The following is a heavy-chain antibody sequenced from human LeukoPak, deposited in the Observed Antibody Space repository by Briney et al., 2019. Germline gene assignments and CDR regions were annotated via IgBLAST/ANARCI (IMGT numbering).Heavy chain of an antibody. J-gene: IGHJ4*02. Sequence: SETLSLTCTVSGGSISSYYWSWIRQPPGKGLEWIGYIYYSGSTNYNPSLKSRVTISVDTSKNQFSLKLSSVTAADTAAYYCASDILTGYSDYWGQGTLVTVSS. D-gene: IGHD3-9*01. CDR3: ASDILTGYSDY. CDR2: IYYSGST. CDR1: GGSISSYY. V-gene: IGHV4-59*01.